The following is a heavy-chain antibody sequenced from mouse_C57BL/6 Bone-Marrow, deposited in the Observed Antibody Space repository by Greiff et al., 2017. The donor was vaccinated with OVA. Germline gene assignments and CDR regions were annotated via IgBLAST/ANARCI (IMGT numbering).Heavy chain of an antibody. CDR3: ARSDYGYDPFFAY. CDR2: INPSNGGT. CDR1: GYTFTSYW. Sequence: QVQLQQPGTELVKPGASVKLSCKASGYTFTSYWMHWVKQRPGQGLEWIGNINPSNGGTIYNQKFKGKATLTVDKSSSTAYMELRSLTSEDTAVYYCARSDYGYDPFFAYWGQGTLVTVSA. D-gene: IGHD2-2*01. V-gene: IGHV1-53*01. J-gene: IGHJ3*01.